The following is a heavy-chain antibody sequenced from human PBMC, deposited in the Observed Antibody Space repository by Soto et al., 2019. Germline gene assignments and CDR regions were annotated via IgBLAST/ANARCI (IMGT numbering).Heavy chain of an antibody. J-gene: IGHJ4*02. CDR1: ELTFRNDW. Sequence: GGSLRLSCAGSELTFRNDWLSWVRQAPGKGLEWVANINQDGSERYYVDSVRGRFTISRDNVENSLYLQLNSLRPEDTAVYYCAVYGYGVSAAAYWGQGTLVTVSS. CDR2: INQDGSER. V-gene: IGHV3-7*03. CDR3: AVYGYGVSAAAY. D-gene: IGHD4-17*01.